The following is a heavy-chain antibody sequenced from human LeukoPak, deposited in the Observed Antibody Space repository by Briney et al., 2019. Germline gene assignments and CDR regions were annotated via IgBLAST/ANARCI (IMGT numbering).Heavy chain of an antibody. CDR3: VRGDSRDY. Sequence: GGSLRLSCAASGFTFSRYWMHWVRQAPGKGLMWVSRISPDGSTTLYADSVKGRFAISRDNAKNSLYLQMNSLRVEDTAEYYCVRGDSRDYWGQGTLVTVSS. CDR2: ISPDGSTT. D-gene: IGHD3-22*01. V-gene: IGHV3-74*03. J-gene: IGHJ4*02. CDR1: GFTFSRYW.